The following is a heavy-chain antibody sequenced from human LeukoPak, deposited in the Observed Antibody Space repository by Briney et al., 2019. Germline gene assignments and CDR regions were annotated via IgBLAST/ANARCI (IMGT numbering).Heavy chain of an antibody. D-gene: IGHD5-18*01. Sequence: GASVKVSCKASGYTFTRYPMHWVRQAPGQRLEWMGWINAGNGNTKYSQKFQGRVTITRDTSASTAYMELSSLRSEDTAVYYCARGLIQLWLLTWGQGTLVTVSS. V-gene: IGHV1-3*01. J-gene: IGHJ5*02. CDR3: ARGLIQLWLLT. CDR2: INAGNGNT. CDR1: GYTFTRYP.